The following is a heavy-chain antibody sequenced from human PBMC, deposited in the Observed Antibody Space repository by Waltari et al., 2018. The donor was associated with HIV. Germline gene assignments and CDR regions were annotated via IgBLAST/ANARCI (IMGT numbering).Heavy chain of an antibody. D-gene: IGHD1-26*01. V-gene: IGHV1-18*01. CDR1: GYTFTSYA. CDR3: AREEERMDV. CDR2: IATYDGKT. J-gene: IGHJ6*03. Sequence: QVQLVQSGADLRKPGASVKVSCKASGYTFTSYAVTWVRHVPGQGLEWMGWIATYDGKTNYAQKFQDRVTMTTDTSTSTVYMELRSLRSDDTAVYYCAREEERMDVWGKGTAVTVSS.